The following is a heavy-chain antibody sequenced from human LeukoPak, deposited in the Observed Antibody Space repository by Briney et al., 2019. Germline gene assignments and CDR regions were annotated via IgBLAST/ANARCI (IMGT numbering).Heavy chain of an antibody. J-gene: IGHJ4*02. CDR3: ARVAYLDDSSGYYSR. V-gene: IGHV1-24*01. CDR2: FDPEDGET. D-gene: IGHD3-22*01. Sequence: ASVKVSCRVSGYTLTELSMHWVRQAPGKGLEWMGGFDPEDGETIYAQKFQGRVTMTEDTSTDTAYMELSRLRSDDTAVYYCARVAYLDDSSGYYSRWGQGTLVTVSS. CDR1: GYTLTELS.